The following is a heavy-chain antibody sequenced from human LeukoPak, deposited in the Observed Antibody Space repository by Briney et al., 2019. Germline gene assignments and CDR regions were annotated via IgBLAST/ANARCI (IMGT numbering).Heavy chain of an antibody. D-gene: IGHD5-24*01. CDR3: ARDGYNYFDY. Sequence: GGSLRLSCGASGFTFSNYYMSWIRQAPGKGLEWASYISSNGNTRYYADFERGRFTCSRDNAENSLHLQMDSLRAEDTAVYYCARDGYNYFDYWGQGILVTVAS. CDR2: ISSNGNTR. CDR1: GFTFSNYY. V-gene: IGHV3-11*01. J-gene: IGHJ4*02.